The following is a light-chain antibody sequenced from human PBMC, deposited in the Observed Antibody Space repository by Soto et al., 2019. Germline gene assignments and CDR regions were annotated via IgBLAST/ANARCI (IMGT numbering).Light chain of an antibody. J-gene: IGKJ3*01. CDR1: QSVSSY. Sequence: EIVLTQSPATLSLSPGERATLSCRASQSVSSYLAWYQQKPGQAPRLLIYDASNRATGIPARFSGSGSGTDFTLTISSLEPEDFGVYDCQQRSNWLFPFGPGTRVDIK. V-gene: IGKV3-11*01. CDR2: DAS. CDR3: QQRSNWLFP.